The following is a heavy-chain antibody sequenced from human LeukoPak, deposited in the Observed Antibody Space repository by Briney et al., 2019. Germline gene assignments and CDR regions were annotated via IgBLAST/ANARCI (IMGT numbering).Heavy chain of an antibody. D-gene: IGHD3-9*01. Sequence: GGSLRLSCAASGLTFSDYYMSWIRQAPGKGLEWVSYISSSGSTIYYADSVKGRFTIPRDNAKNSLYLQMNSLRAEDTAVYYCARGSDYDILTGYHDYWGQGTLVTVSS. CDR1: GLTFSDYY. J-gene: IGHJ4*02. CDR2: ISSSGSTI. CDR3: ARGSDYDILTGYHDY. V-gene: IGHV3-11*01.